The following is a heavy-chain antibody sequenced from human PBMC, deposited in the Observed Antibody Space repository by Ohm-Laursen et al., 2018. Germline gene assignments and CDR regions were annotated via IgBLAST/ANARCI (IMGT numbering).Heavy chain of an antibody. CDR1: GYTFTDYY. J-gene: IGHJ5*02. V-gene: IGHV1-2*02. Sequence: SVKVSCKASGYTFTDYYLHWVRQAPGQGLEWMGWMNPNSGDTNYAQKFQGRVTMTRDTSISTAYMELSRLRSDDTAVYYCATGGTVTTARRFDPWGQGTLLTVSS. CDR2: MNPNSGDT. CDR3: ATGGTVTTARRFDP. D-gene: IGHD4-11*01.